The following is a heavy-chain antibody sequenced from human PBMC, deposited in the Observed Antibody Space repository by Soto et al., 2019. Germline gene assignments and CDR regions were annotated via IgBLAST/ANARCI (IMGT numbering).Heavy chain of an antibody. Sequence: SVKVSCKASGGTFSSYAISWVRQAPGQGLEWMGGIIPIFGTANYAQKFQGRVTITADESTSTAYMELSSLRSEDTAVHYCARKVRSSSFQILYYYYYGMDVWGPGTPVTVSS. CDR3: ARKVRSSSFQILYYYYYGMDV. CDR2: IIPIFGTA. V-gene: IGHV1-69*13. CDR1: GGTFSSYA. D-gene: IGHD6-6*01. J-gene: IGHJ6*02.